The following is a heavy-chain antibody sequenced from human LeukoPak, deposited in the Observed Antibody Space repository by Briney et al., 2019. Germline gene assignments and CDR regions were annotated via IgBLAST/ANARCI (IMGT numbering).Heavy chain of an antibody. CDR2: INPNSGNT. V-gene: IGHV1-8*03. CDR3: AKDGGGYSSGWYGVFDY. J-gene: IGHJ4*02. D-gene: IGHD6-19*01. Sequence: ASVKVSCKASGYTFTSYDINWVRQATGQGLEWMGWINPNSGNTGYAQKFQGRVTITRNTSISTAYMELSSLRAEDTAVYYCAKDGGGYSSGWYGVFDYWGQGTLVTASS. CDR1: GYTFTSYD.